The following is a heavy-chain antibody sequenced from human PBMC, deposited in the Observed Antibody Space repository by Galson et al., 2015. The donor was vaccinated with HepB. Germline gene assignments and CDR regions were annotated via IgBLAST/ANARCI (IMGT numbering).Heavy chain of an antibody. CDR1: GGIFSSYS. CDR3: ARDRRDDYTFVWILDY. CDR2: INPMIDIA. J-gene: IGHJ4*02. Sequence: SVKVSCKASGGIFSSYSISWVRQAPGQGLEWMGRINPMIDIANYAQNFQGRVRITADKSTSTAYMHLSSLRSEDTAVYFCARDRRDDYTFVWILDYGGQGTLVTVSS. D-gene: IGHD5-24*01. V-gene: IGHV1-69*04.